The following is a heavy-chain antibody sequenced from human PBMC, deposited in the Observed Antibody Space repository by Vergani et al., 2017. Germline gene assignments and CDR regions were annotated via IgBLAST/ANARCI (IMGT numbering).Heavy chain of an antibody. CDR2: ISDDGTQK. CDR1: GYTSSYYG. V-gene: IGHV3-30*03. J-gene: IGHJ1*01. Sequence: QVHLVESGGGVVQPGRSLRLSCVVSGYTSSYYGMHWVRQAPGKGLEWVAVISDDGTQKDYADSVKGRFTISRDNSKRTLYLQMNSLRTEDTAVYYCATKSCGTPGCQIGYFREWGQGTLVTVSS. D-gene: IGHD1-1*01. CDR3: ATKSCGTPGCQIGYFRE.